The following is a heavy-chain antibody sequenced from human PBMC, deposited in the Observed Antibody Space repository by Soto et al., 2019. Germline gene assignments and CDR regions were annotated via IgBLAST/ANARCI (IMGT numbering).Heavy chain of an antibody. D-gene: IGHD6-13*01. CDR3: ARYRREAVAGYTLDD. V-gene: IGHV4-59*01. CDR2: VYNSGST. Sequence: PSETLSLTCTVSGGSISSNYWTWIRQPPGKGLEWIGYVYNSGSTNYNPSLKSRVTISEDTSKSQFSLKVNSMTAADTAVYYCARYRREAVAGYTLDDWGQGILVTVSS. J-gene: IGHJ4*02. CDR1: GGSISSNY.